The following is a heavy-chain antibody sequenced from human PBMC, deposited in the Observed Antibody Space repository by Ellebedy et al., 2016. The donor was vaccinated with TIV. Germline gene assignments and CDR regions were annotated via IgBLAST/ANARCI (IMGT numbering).Heavy chain of an antibody. CDR3: ARGRGFWGGGNSFDY. CDR2: IYYSGST. D-gene: IGHD3-16*01. J-gene: IGHJ4*02. V-gene: IGHV4-39*07. Sequence: SETLSLTCSVSGASISTSKNDYWGWIRQPPGKGLEWIGCIYYSGSTYYNPSLKSRVTISVDTSNNQFSLKLSSVTAADTAVYYWARGRGFWGGGNSFDYWGQGTLVAVSS. CDR1: GASISTSKNDY.